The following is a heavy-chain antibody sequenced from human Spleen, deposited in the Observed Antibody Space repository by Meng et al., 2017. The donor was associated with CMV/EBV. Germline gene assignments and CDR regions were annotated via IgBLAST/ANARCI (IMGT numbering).Heavy chain of an antibody. Sequence: GGSLRLSCAASGFTFSSYAMSWVRQAPGKGLEWVSAISGSGASTYNADSVKGRFTISRDNSKNTLYLQMNSLRAEDTALYYCAKSSSGYYRNDYWGQGTLVTVSS. D-gene: IGHD3-22*01. J-gene: IGHJ4*02. CDR3: AKSSSGYYRNDY. V-gene: IGHV3-23*01. CDR1: GFTFSSYA. CDR2: ISGSGAST.